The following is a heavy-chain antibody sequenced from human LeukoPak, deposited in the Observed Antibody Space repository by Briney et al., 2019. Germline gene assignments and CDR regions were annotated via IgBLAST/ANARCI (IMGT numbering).Heavy chain of an antibody. Sequence: GGSLRLSCAASGFTVSSNYINWVRQAPGKGLEWVSVLYSGGDTYYAGSVRGRFTISRDNSKNTLHLQMNSLRAEDTAVYYCAKGRGSGSSWNFDYWGQGTLVTVSS. CDR3: AKGRGSGSSWNFDY. D-gene: IGHD6-13*01. J-gene: IGHJ4*02. CDR1: GFTVSSNY. V-gene: IGHV3-53*01. CDR2: LYSGGDT.